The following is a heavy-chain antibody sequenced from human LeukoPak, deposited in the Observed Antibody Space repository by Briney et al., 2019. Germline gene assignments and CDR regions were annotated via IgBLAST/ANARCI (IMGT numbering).Heavy chain of an antibody. Sequence: AASLRLSCAASGFTFSSYAMSWVRQAPGKGLEWVSAISGSGGSTYYADSVKGRFTISRDNSKNTLYLQMNSLRAEDTAVYYCAKDLTMIVVVTTTSRGDYWGQGTLVTVSS. CDR2: ISGSGGST. CDR1: GFTFSSYA. CDR3: AKDLTMIVVVTTTSRGDY. J-gene: IGHJ4*02. V-gene: IGHV3-23*01. D-gene: IGHD3-22*01.